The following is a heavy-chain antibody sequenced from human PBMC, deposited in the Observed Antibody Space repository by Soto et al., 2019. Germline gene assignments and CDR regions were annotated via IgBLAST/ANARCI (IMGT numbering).Heavy chain of an antibody. CDR1: GFTFSTYA. CDR2: FTGGGRT. CDR3: AKGNQGPN. Sequence: GRCLRLSCAASGFTFSTYAMGWVRQAPGKGLEWVSTFTGGGRTFYADFGKGRFTISRDNSKNTLYLQMNSLRADDTAVYYCAKGNQGPNWGQKTLVTVSS. V-gene: IGHV3-23*01. J-gene: IGHJ4*02.